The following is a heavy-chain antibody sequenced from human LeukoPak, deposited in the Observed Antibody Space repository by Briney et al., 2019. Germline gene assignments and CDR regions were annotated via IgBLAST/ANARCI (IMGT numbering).Heavy chain of an antibody. CDR2: IIPILGIA. J-gene: IGHJ4*02. V-gene: IGHV1-69*04. D-gene: IGHD3-16*01. CDR3: ARDPTGLIYDYVWGSGFDY. CDR1: GGTFSSYT. Sequence: SGKVSGKASGGTFSSYTISWVRQSPGQGLEWWGRIIPILGIANYAQKFQGRVTITADKATSTAYMELSSLKSEDTAVYYCARDPTGLIYDYVWGSGFDYWGQGTLVTVSS.